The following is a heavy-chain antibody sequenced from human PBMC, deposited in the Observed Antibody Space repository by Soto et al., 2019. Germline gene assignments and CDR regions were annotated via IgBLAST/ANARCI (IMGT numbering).Heavy chain of an antibody. CDR3: ASTYRDGYKTIDY. Sequence: PSETLSLTCAVSGGSISSGGYSWSWIRQPPGKGLEWIGYIYHSGSTYYNPSLKSRVTISVDRSKNQFSLKLSSVTAADTAVYYCASTYRDGYKTIDYWGQGTLVTVSS. J-gene: IGHJ4*02. CDR1: GGSISSGGYS. CDR2: IYHSGST. V-gene: IGHV4-30-2*01. D-gene: IGHD5-12*01.